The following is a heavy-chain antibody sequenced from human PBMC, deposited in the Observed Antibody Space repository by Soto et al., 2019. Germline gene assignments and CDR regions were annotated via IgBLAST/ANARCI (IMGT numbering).Heavy chain of an antibody. V-gene: IGHV4-30-4*01. J-gene: IGHJ4*02. D-gene: IGHD1-26*01. Sequence: TSETLSLTCSVSGGSISSGDYYWNWIRQPPGKGLEWIGHIYYSGSTYYNSSLKSRVTISLDTSKNQFSLKLSSVTAADTAVYYCARRYGGNLDYWGQGTLVTVSS. CDR2: IYYSGST. CDR1: GGSISSGDYY. CDR3: ARRYGGNLDY.